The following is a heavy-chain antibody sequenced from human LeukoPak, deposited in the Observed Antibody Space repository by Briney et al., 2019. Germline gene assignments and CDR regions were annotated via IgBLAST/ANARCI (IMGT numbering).Heavy chain of an antibody. CDR2: INTNSGGT. CDR3: ARDSGYPYYFDY. Sequence: ASVKVSCKASGSTFTGYYIHWVRPAPGQGLEWMGWINTNSGGTSYAQKFKGRITMTRDTSISTAYIELSRLRSDDTAVYYCARDSGYPYYFDYWGLGTLVTVSS. D-gene: IGHD3-22*01. V-gene: IGHV1-2*02. CDR1: GSTFTGYY. J-gene: IGHJ4*02.